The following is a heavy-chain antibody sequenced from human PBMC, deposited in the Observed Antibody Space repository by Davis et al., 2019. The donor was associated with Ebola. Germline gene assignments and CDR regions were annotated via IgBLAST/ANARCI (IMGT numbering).Heavy chain of an antibody. J-gene: IGHJ4*02. CDR1: GFTFSKAW. CDR2: IKSKTDGGTA. V-gene: IGHV3-15*01. Sequence: GESLKISCAASGFTFSKAWMSWVRQAPGKGLEWVGRIKSKTDGGTADYAAPVKTRFTISRDDSKNTLYLQMNSLKSEDPAVYYCARTPAAGLWGQGTLVTVSS. CDR3: ARTPAAGL. D-gene: IGHD6-13*01.